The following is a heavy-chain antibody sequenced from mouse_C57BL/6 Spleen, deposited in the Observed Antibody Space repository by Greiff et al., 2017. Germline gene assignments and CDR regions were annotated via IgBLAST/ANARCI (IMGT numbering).Heavy chain of an antibody. V-gene: IGHV3-6*01. Sequence: EVKLQESGPGLVKPSQSLSLTCSVTGYSITSGYYWNWIRQFPGNKLEWMGYISYDGSNNYNPSLKNRISITRDTSKNQFFLKLNSVTTEDTATYYCARDYYGPYYFDYWGQGTTLTVSS. CDR2: ISYDGSN. J-gene: IGHJ2*01. CDR3: ARDYYGPYYFDY. D-gene: IGHD1-1*01. CDR1: GYSITSGYY.